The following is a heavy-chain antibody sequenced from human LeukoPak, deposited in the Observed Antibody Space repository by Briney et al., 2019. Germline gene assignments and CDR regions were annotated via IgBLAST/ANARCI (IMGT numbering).Heavy chain of an antibody. J-gene: IGHJ4*02. Sequence: ASVNVTCKASGYTFTDYYMHWVRQAPGQGLEWMGWINPNSGGTNSAQNFQGRVTMTRDTSISTAYMELSSLRSDDTAVYYCARGDGSYFDYWGQGTPVTVSS. CDR1: GYTFTDYY. CDR2: INPNSGGT. D-gene: IGHD5-24*01. CDR3: ARGDGSYFDY. V-gene: IGHV1-2*02.